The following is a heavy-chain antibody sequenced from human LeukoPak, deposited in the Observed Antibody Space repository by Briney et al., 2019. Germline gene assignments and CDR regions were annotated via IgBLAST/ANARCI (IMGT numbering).Heavy chain of an antibody. Sequence: GESLKISCKGSGYDFTTYWIGWVRQMPGKGLEWMGIIYPGDSETKYNPSFQGLVTISADKSINTAYLKWSSLKASDTAMYYCARRRRYSSGVYDWGQGTLVTVSA. CDR2: IYPGDSET. V-gene: IGHV5-51*01. CDR3: ARRRRYSSGVYD. CDR1: GYDFTTYW. D-gene: IGHD6-19*01. J-gene: IGHJ4*02.